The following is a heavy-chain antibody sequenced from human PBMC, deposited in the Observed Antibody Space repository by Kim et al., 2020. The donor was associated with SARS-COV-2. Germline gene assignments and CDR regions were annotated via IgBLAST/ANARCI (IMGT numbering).Heavy chain of an antibody. J-gene: IGHJ4*02. D-gene: IGHD6-19*01. V-gene: IGHV4-34*01. Sequence: NYNPSLPRRVNISVGTSKNPFSLKPSSVTAADTAVYYCAFRTAGTCRFDYWGQGTLVTVSS. CDR3: AFRTAGTCRFDY.